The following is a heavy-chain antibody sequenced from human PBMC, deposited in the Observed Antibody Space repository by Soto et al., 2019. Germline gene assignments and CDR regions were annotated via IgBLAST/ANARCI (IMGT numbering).Heavy chain of an antibody. J-gene: IGHJ6*02. CDR3: ARWAPSRGHYGMDV. CDR2: ISYSGST. V-gene: IGHV4-39*07. D-gene: IGHD1-26*01. Sequence: PSETQSLTCTVSGGSIRSDSYYWGWIRQSPEKGLEWIASISYSGSTYYNPTLKSRLIISVDTSKSQFSLKLSSVTAADTAVYYCARWAPSRGHYGMDVWGQGTTVTVSS. CDR1: GGSIRSDSYY.